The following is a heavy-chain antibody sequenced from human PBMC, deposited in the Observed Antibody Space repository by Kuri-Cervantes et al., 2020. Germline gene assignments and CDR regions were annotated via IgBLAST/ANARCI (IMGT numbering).Heavy chain of an antibody. D-gene: IGHD2-2*01. CDR2: IIPILGIA. CDR1: GGTFSSYT. CDR3: ARGGRYCSSTSCYRNWFDP. Sequence: SVKVSCKASGGTFSSYTISWVRQAPGQGLEWMGRIIPILGIANYAQKFQGRVTITADKSTSTAYMELRSLRSDDTAVYYCARGGRYCSSTSCYRNWFDPWGQGTLVTVSS. J-gene: IGHJ5*02. V-gene: IGHV1-69*02.